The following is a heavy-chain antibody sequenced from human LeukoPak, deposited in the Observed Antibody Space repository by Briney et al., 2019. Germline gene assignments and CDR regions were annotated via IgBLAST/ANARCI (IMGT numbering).Heavy chain of an antibody. CDR1: GFSFSSYA. CDR2: ISINGGST. CDR3: ARLRTPGRGWYTDAYDI. D-gene: IGHD6-19*01. V-gene: IGHV3-64*01. J-gene: IGHJ3*02. Sequence: RGSLRLSCAASGFSFSSYAMYWLRQAPGKGLEYVSAISINGGSTYYANSVKGRFTISRDNSKNTLYLQMGILKPEDLAVYYCARLRTPGRGWYTDAYDIWGQGIMVTVSS.